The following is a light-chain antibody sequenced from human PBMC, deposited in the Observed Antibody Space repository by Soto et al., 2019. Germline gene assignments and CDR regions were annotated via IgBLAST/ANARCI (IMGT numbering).Light chain of an antibody. CDR1: ITSIGHNS. Sequence: QSVLTHPPSVSAAPGQKVTISCSGSITSIGHNSVSWYQQLPGAAPKLLIYDNDKRPSGISARFSGSKSGTSASLGVTGLQTGDEADYYCETWDSGLSAVVFGGGTKLTVL. V-gene: IGLV1-51*01. CDR2: DND. CDR3: ETWDSGLSAVV. J-gene: IGLJ2*01.